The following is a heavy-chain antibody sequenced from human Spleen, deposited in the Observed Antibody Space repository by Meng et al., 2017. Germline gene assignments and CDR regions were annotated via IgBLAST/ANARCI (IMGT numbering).Heavy chain of an antibody. CDR1: GFTFSNYA. Sequence: GGSLRLSCAASGFTFSNYAMSWVRQAPGKGLEWVSSISGDSTYYADSVEGRFSISRDNSKNTLYLQMNSLRAEDSAVYYCARYNSGVLYWGQGTLVTVSS. CDR2: ISGDST. D-gene: IGHD6-19*01. CDR3: ARYNSGVLY. J-gene: IGHJ4*02. V-gene: IGHV3-23*01.